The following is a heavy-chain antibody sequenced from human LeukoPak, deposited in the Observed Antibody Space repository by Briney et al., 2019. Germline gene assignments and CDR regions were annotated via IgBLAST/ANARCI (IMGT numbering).Heavy chain of an antibody. V-gene: IGHV4-61*05. Sequence: SETLSLTCTVSGGSISSSYYYWGWIRQPPGKGLEWIGYIHYIGTTNYNPSLKSRVTISVDTSKNQFSLKLISVTAADTAVYYCARSAYFGSAFDYWGQGNLVTVSS. CDR1: GGSISSSYYY. CDR3: ARSAYFGSAFDY. D-gene: IGHD3-10*01. J-gene: IGHJ4*02. CDR2: IHYIGTT.